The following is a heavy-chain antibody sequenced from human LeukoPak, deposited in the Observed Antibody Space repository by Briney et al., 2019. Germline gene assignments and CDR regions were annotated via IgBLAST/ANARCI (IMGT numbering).Heavy chain of an antibody. Sequence: GGSLRLSCAASEFSVGSNYMTWVRQAPGKGLEWVANIMQDGNDKYYVDSVKGRFTISRDNAKKSLYLQMDSLRVEDTAVYYCARDSGNYGYYMDVWGKGTTVTV. CDR3: ARDSGNYGYYMDV. CDR1: EFSVGSNY. D-gene: IGHD1-26*01. J-gene: IGHJ6*03. CDR2: IMQDGNDK. V-gene: IGHV3-7*01.